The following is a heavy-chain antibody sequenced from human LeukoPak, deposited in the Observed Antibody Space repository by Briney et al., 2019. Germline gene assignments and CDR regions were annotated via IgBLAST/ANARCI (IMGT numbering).Heavy chain of an antibody. J-gene: IGHJ6*02. CDR3: AKQDTAMVYYYYGMDV. V-gene: IGHV3-23*01. CDR1: GFTFSSYA. Sequence: GGSLRLSCAASGFTFSSYAMSWVRQAPGKGLEWVSAISGSGGSTYYADSVKGRFIISRDNSKNTLYLQMNSLRAEDTAVYYCAKQDTAMVYYYYGMDVWGQGTTVTVSS. CDR2: ISGSGGST. D-gene: IGHD5-18*01.